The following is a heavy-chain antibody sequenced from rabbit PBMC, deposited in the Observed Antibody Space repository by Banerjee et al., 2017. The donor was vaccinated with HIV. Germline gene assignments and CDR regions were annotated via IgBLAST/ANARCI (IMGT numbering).Heavy chain of an antibody. Sequence: QSLEESGGGLVKPGASLTLTCKASGFSFSSGYDMCWVCQAPGKGLEWIACIYAGASGSTYYASWAKGRFTISKTSSTTVTLQMTSLTAADTATYFCARDGSGWGANFNLWGPGTLVTVS. D-gene: IGHD4-1*01. CDR2: IYAGASGST. CDR1: GFSFSSGYD. CDR3: ARDGSGWGANFNL. V-gene: IGHV1S40*01. J-gene: IGHJ4*01.